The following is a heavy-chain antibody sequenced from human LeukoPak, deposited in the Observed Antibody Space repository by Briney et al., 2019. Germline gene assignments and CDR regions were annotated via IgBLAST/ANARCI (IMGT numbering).Heavy chain of an antibody. D-gene: IGHD2-2*01. CDR1: GGSVSSGSCY. J-gene: IGHJ4*02. CDR2: IYYSGST. V-gene: IGHV4-61*01. Sequence: SETLSLTCTVSGGSVSSGSCYWSWIRQPPGKGLEWIGYIYYSGSTNYNPSLKSRVTISVDTSKNQFSLKLSSVTAADTAVYYCARAVVPAASYFDYWGQGTLVTVSS. CDR3: ARAVVPAASYFDY.